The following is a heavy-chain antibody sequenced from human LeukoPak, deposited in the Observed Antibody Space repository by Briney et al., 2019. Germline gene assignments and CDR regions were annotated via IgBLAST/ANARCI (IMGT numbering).Heavy chain of an antibody. CDR1: GFPFSNHA. CDR3: AKKTTSRGAGYFQH. CDR2: ISGSGGST. D-gene: IGHD1/OR15-1a*01. Sequence: GGSLRLSCAASGFPFSNHAMSWVRQAPGKGLEWVSAISGSGGSTYYADSVKGRFTISRDNSKNTLYLQMNSLRAEDTAVYYCAKKTTSRGAGYFQHWGQGTLVTVSS. V-gene: IGHV3-23*01. J-gene: IGHJ1*01.